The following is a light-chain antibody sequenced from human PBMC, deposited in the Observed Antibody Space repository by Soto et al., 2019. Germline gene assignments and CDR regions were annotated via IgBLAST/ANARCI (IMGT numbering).Light chain of an antibody. CDR3: QQLRSYPQT. Sequence: DIQLTQSPSFLSASVGDRVTVTCRASRGINSYLAWYQQKPGKAPKLLIYAASTLQSGVPSRFSGSGSGTEFTLTIRSLQPEDFATYYCQQLRSYPQTFGQGTKVEIK. V-gene: IGKV1-9*01. J-gene: IGKJ1*01. CDR2: AAS. CDR1: RGINSY.